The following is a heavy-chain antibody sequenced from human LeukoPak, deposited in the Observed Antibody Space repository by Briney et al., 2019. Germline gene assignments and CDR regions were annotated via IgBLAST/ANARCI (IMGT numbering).Heavy chain of an antibody. CDR2: ISGSGTDI. CDR3: ARGINYYDSSGGFDY. D-gene: IGHD3-22*01. CDR1: GFTFSDPY. V-gene: IGHV3-11*04. J-gene: IGHJ4*02. Sequence: GSLRLSCEASGFTFSDPYMSWIRQAPGKGLECLSYISGSGTDINYADSVRGRFTISRDNAKNLLYLQMNDLRLEDTAVYYCARGINYYDSSGGFDYWGQGTLVTVSS.